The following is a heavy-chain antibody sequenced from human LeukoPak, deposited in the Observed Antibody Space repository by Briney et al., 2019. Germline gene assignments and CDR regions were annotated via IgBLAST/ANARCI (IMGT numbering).Heavy chain of an antibody. V-gene: IGHV1-18*01. CDR1: GYTFTSYG. D-gene: IGHD5-24*01. J-gene: IGHJ4*02. CDR2: ISAYNGAT. CDR3: ARARTRNFFDL. Sequence: ASVKVSCKASGYTFTSYGISWVRQAPGQGLEWMGWISAYNGATHYAQKLQGRVTMTTDTSTYTVYMEMRSLRSDDTAVYYCARARTRNFFDLWGQGTLVTVSS.